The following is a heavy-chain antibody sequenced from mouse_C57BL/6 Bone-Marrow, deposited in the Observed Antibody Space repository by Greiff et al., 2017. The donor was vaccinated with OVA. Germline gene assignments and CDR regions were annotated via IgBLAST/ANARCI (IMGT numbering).Heavy chain of an antibody. CDR2: IHPNSGST. Sequence: QVQLQQPGAELVKPGASVKLSCKASGYTFTSYWMHWVKQRPGQGLEWIGMIHPNSGSTNYNEKFKSKATLTVDKSSSTAYMQLSSLTSEDSAVYYCVYGSSYWYFDVWGTRTTVTVSS. V-gene: IGHV1-64*01. J-gene: IGHJ1*03. D-gene: IGHD1-1*01. CDR1: GYTFTSYW. CDR3: VYGSSYWYFDV.